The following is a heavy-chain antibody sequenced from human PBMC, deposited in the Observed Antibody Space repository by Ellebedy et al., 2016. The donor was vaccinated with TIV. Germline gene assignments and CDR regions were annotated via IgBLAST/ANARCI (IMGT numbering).Heavy chain of an antibody. J-gene: IGHJ4*02. CDR3: ARHKGLEGEQLVLFDY. CDR1: GGSISSSSYY. Sequence: MPSETLSLTCTVSGGSISSSSYYWGWIRQPPGKGLEWIGSIYYSGSTYYNPSLKSRVTISVDTSKNQFSLKLSSVTAADTAVYYCARHKGLEGEQLVLFDYWGQGTLVTVSS. V-gene: IGHV4-39*01. CDR2: IYYSGST. D-gene: IGHD6-6*01.